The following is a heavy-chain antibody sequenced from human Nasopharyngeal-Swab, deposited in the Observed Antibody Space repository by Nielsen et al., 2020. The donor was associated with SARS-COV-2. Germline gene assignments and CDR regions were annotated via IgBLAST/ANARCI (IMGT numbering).Heavy chain of an antibody. V-gene: IGHV1-69*10. Sequence: LVKVSCKASGGTFSSYAISWVRQAPGQGLEWMGGIIPILGIANYAQKFQGRVTITADKSTSTAYMELSSLRSEDTAVYYCATEPATGYCSGGSCYRFDYWGQGTLVTVSS. D-gene: IGHD2-15*01. CDR2: IIPILGIA. CDR3: ATEPATGYCSGGSCYRFDY. CDR1: GGTFSSYA. J-gene: IGHJ4*02.